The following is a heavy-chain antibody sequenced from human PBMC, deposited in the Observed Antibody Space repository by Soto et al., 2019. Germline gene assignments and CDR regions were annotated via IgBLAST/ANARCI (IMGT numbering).Heavy chain of an antibody. D-gene: IGHD6-13*01. Sequence: LRLSCAASGFTFSSYGMHWVRQAPGKGLEWVAVISYDGSNKYYADSVKGRFTISRDNSKNTLYLQMNSLRAEDTAVYYCAKQQLGSNYYYYGMDVWGQGTTVTVSS. V-gene: IGHV3-30*18. CDR1: GFTFSSYG. CDR2: ISYDGSNK. J-gene: IGHJ6*02. CDR3: AKQQLGSNYYYYGMDV.